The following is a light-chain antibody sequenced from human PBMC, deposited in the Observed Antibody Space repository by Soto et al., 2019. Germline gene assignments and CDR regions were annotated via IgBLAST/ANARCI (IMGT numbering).Light chain of an antibody. CDR2: GVS. V-gene: IGLV2-14*03. J-gene: IGLJ1*01. Sequence: QSVLTQPASASRSPGQSITISCSGTSSDVGGYNYVSWYQHHPGKAPKVVLYGVSNRPSGVSNRFSGSKSGNTATLTISGLQAEDEADYYCLSYTRSSIYVFGTGTKVTVL. CDR3: LSYTRSSIYV. CDR1: SSDVGGYNY.